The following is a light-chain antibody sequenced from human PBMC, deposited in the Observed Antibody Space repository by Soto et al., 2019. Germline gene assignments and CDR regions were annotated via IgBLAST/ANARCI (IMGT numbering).Light chain of an antibody. J-gene: IGKJ1*01. Sequence: DIQMTQSPSTLSESVGDRVTITCRASQSISSWLAWYQQKPGKAPKLLIYEASSSEVGVPPRFSGSGFGTEFTLNISRLQPDDFATYYCQHYKESSTFGQGTRLEIK. CDR1: QSISSW. V-gene: IGKV1-5*03. CDR2: EAS. CDR3: QHYKESST.